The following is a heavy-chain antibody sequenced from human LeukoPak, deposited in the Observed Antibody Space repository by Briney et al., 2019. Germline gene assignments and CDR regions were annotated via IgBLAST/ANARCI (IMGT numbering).Heavy chain of an antibody. CDR1: GGSISSYY. CDR3: ARGAVAATYVGYFDY. Sequence: PSETLSLTCTVSGGSISSYYWSWIRQPAGKGLEWIGRIYTSGSTNYNPSLKSRVTMSVDTSKNQFSLKLSSVTAADTAVYYCARGAVAATYVGYFDYWGQGTLVTVPS. J-gene: IGHJ4*02. D-gene: IGHD2-15*01. CDR2: IYTSGST. V-gene: IGHV4-4*07.